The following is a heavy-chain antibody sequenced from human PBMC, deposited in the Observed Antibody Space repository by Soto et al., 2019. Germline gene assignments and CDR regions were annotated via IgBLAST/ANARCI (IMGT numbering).Heavy chain of an antibody. CDR3: AREPLMVRGVIPKFDY. CDR1: GFTFSSYS. Sequence: GGSLRLSCAASGFTFSSYSMNWVRQAPGKGLEWVSYISSSSSTIYYPDSVKVRVTISIDNAKNSLYLQMNSLRDEDTAAYYCAREPLMVRGVIPKFDYWGQGTLVTVSS. J-gene: IGHJ4*02. CDR2: ISSSSSTI. D-gene: IGHD3-10*01. V-gene: IGHV3-48*02.